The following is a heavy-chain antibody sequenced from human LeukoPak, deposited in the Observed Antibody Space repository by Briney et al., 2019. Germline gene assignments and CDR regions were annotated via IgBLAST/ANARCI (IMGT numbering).Heavy chain of an antibody. D-gene: IGHD6-19*01. CDR1: GFTFSSYG. J-gene: IGHJ4*02. V-gene: IGHV3-30*18. CDR3: AKESSSGWSLDY. CDR2: ISYDGSNE. Sequence: PGRSLRLSCAASGFTFSSYGMHWVRQAPGKGLEWVAVISYDGSNEYYADSVKGRFTISRDNSKNTLYLQMNSLRAEDTAVYYCAKESSSGWSLDYWGQGTLVTVSS.